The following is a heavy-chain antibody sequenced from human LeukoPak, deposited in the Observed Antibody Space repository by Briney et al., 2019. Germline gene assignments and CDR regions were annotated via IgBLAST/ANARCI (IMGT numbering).Heavy chain of an antibody. CDR3: VGGKYSSSFKDFAF. J-gene: IGHJ4*02. V-gene: IGHV4-59*01. CDR1: GGSISSYY. CDR2: IYYSGST. D-gene: IGHD6-13*01. Sequence: SETLSLTCTVSGGSISSYYWSWIRQTPGKGLEWIGYIYYSGSTNYNPSLKSRVTMSLDTSKKQFSLKLRSVTAADTAVYYCVGGKYSSSFKDFAFWGQGTLVTVSS.